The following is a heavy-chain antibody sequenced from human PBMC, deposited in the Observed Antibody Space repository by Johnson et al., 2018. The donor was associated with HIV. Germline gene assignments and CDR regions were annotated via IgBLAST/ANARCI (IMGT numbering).Heavy chain of an antibody. D-gene: IGHD1-26*01. Sequence: MQLVESGGGVVQPERSLRLSCAASGFTVSSNYMTWVRQAPGKGLEWVSVIYSGGSTYYADSVKGRFIISRDNSKNTLYLQMNSLRAEDTVLYYCASQLWELGSHYAFEIWGQGTMVTVSS. CDR1: GFTVSSNY. J-gene: IGHJ3*02. CDR2: IYSGGST. V-gene: IGHV3-53*04. CDR3: ASQLWELGSHYAFEI.